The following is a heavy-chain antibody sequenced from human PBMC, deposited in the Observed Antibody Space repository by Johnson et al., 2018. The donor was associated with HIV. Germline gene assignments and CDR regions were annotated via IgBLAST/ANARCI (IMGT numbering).Heavy chain of an antibody. CDR1: GFTFSSYA. D-gene: IGHD6-6*01. V-gene: IGHV3-30-3*01. CDR2: ISYDGSNK. J-gene: IGHJ3*02. Sequence: QVQLVESGGGVVQPGRSLRLSCAASGFTFSSYAMHWVRQAPGKGLEWVAVISYDGSNKYYADSVKGRFTISRDNSKNTLYLQMNSLRAEDTAVYYWARWGYSSSPLDAFDIWGQGTMVTVSS. CDR3: ARWGYSSSPLDAFDI.